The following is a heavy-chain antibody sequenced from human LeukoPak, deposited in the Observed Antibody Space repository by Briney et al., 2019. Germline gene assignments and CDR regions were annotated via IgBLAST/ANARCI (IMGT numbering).Heavy chain of an antibody. CDR2: ISSSDSTI. CDR3: ARGNDYGDPDY. J-gene: IGHJ4*02. D-gene: IGHD4-17*01. V-gene: IGHV3-48*03. CDR1: GFIFSSYE. Sequence: GGSLRLSCAASGFIFSSYEMNWVRQAPGKGLEWVSYISSSDSTISYADSVRGRFTISRDNAENSLYLQMNSLRAEDTAVYYCARGNDYGDPDYWGQGTLVTVSS.